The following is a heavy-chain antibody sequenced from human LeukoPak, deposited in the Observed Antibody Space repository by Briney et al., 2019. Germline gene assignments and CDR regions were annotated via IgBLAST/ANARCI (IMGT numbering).Heavy chain of an antibody. CDR1: GYTFTSYY. CDR2: INPSGGST. V-gene: IGHV1-46*01. J-gene: IGHJ4*02. CDR3: ARDERWIQFNY. D-gene: IGHD5-18*01. Sequence: ASVKVSCKASGYTFTSYYMHWVRQAPGQGLEWMGIINPSGGSTSYAQKFQGRVTMTRDMSTSTVYMELSSLRVEDTAIYYCARDERWIQFNYWGQGTLVTVSS.